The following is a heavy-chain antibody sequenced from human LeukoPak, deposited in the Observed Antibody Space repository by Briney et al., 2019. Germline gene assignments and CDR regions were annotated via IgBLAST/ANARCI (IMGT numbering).Heavy chain of an antibody. D-gene: IGHD1-14*01. CDR1: GFTFSSYG. CDR3: AKDHYHTFDY. V-gene: IGHV3-30*18. Sequence: PGGSLRLSCAASGFTFSSYGMHWVRQAPGKGLEWVAVISYDGSNKYYADSVKGRFTISRDNSKNTLYLQMNSLRAEDTAVYYCAKDHYHTFDYWGQGTLVTVSS. CDR2: ISYDGSNK. J-gene: IGHJ4*02.